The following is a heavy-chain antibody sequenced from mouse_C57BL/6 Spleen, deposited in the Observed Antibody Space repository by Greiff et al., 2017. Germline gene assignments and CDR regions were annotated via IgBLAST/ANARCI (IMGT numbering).Heavy chain of an antibody. D-gene: IGHD2-3*01. CDR2: IWSDGST. Sequence: QVQLKELGPGLVAPSQSLSITCTVSGFSLTSYGVHWVRQPPGKGLEWLVVIWSDGSTTYNSALKSRLSISKDNSKSQVFLKMNSLQTDDTAMYYCARHGDGYYEAMDYWGQGTSVTVSS. J-gene: IGHJ4*01. V-gene: IGHV2-6-1*01. CDR3: ARHGDGYYEAMDY. CDR1: GFSLTSYG.